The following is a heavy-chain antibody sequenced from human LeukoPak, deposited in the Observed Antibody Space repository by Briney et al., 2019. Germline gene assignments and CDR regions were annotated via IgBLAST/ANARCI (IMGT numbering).Heavy chain of an antibody. D-gene: IGHD6-19*01. CDR1: GGTFSSYT. Sequence: SVKVSCKASGGTFSSYTISWVRQAPGQGLEWMGRIILILGIANYAQKFQGRVTITADKSTSTAYMELSSLRSEDTAVYYCAREEAAVAGTFGFDYWGQGTLVTVSS. CDR3: AREEAAVAGTFGFDY. V-gene: IGHV1-69*04. J-gene: IGHJ4*02. CDR2: IILILGIA.